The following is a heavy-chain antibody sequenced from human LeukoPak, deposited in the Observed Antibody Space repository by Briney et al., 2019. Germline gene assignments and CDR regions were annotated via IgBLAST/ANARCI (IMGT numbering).Heavy chain of an antibody. Sequence: QTGGSLRLSCAASGXTFSSYEMNWVRQAPGKGQEWVSYISVSGGAIYYADSVKGRFTISRDNAKNSLYLHMHSLRAEDTAVYYCAREESSGSYYFDYWGQGTLVTVSS. D-gene: IGHD3-22*01. CDR1: GXTFSSYE. V-gene: IGHV3-48*03. CDR3: AREESSGSYYFDY. CDR2: ISVSGGAI. J-gene: IGHJ4*02.